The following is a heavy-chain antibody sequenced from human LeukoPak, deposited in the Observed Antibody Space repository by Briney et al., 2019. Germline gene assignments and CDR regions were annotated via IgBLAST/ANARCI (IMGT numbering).Heavy chain of an antibody. J-gene: IGHJ3*02. V-gene: IGHV4-59*01. D-gene: IGHD3-9*01. CDR1: GGSISSYY. Sequence: KASETLSLTCTVSGGSISSYYWSWIRQPPGKGLEWIGYIYYSGSTNYNPSLKSRVTISVDTSKNQFSLKLSSVTAADTAVYYCARERDENYDILTGYYIPDAFDIWGQGTMVTVSS. CDR3: ARERDENYDILTGYYIPDAFDI. CDR2: IYYSGST.